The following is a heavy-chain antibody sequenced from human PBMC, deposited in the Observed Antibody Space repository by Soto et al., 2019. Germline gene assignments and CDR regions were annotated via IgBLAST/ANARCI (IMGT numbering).Heavy chain of an antibody. Sequence: EALTISCKGSGYSFTNYWISWVRQMPGKGLEWMGRIDPSDSYIKYSPSFQGHVTISADNSISTAYLQWSSLKASDTAMYYCARHDCSSTRCYNFGMDVWGQGTTVTVSS. D-gene: IGHD2-2*02. CDR2: IDPSDSYI. CDR1: GYSFTNYW. V-gene: IGHV5-10-1*01. CDR3: ARHDCSSTRCYNFGMDV. J-gene: IGHJ6*02.